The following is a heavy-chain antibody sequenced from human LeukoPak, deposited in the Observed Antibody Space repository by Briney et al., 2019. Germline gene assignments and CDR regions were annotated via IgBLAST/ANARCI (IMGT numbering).Heavy chain of an antibody. Sequence: GGSVRLSCAASGFTFSSYSMNWVRQAPGKGLEWVSYISSSSSTIYYADSVKGRFTISRDNAKNSLYLQMNSLRDEDTAVYYCARGYCSGGSCYSNWLDPWGQGTMVTVSS. V-gene: IGHV3-48*02. CDR3: ARGYCSGGSCYSNWLDP. CDR2: ISSSSSTI. CDR1: GFTFSSYS. D-gene: IGHD2-15*01. J-gene: IGHJ5*02.